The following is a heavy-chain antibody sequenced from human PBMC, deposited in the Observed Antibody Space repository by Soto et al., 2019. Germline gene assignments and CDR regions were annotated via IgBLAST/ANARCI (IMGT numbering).Heavy chain of an antibody. CDR1: GGSYTTTNYY. D-gene: IGHD2-15*01. Sequence: SETLSLTCSVSGGSYTTTNYYWAWIRQPPGKGLEWIGSVSYSGPTYYHSSLKSRVTISVDTSRSQFSLKVNSVTAADTAVYYCARHDTGMGVAGLYRYFDDWGRGTLVTVSS. CDR2: VSYSGPT. CDR3: ARHDTGMGVAGLYRYFDD. V-gene: IGHV4-39*01. J-gene: IGHJ4*02.